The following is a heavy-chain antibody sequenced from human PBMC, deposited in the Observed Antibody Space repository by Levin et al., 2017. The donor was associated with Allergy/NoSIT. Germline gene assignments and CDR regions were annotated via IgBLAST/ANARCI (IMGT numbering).Heavy chain of an antibody. J-gene: IGHJ4*02. CDR1: GGSFSGYY. V-gene: IGHV4-34*01. Sequence: SQTLSLTCAVYGGSFSGYYWSWIRQPPGKGLEWIGEINHSGSTNYNPSLKSRVTISVDTSKNQFSLKLSSVTAADTAVYYCARARGRRSYHDYWGQGTLVTVSS. CDR3: ARARGRRSYHDY. CDR2: INHSGST. D-gene: IGHD1-26*01.